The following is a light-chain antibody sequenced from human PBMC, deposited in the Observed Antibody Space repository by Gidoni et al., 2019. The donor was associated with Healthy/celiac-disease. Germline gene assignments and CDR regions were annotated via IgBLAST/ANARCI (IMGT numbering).Light chain of an antibody. Sequence: DIVLTQYPGTLSLSPGERATLSCRASQSVSSSYLAWYQQKPGQAPRLLIYGASSRATGIPDRFSGSGSGTDFTLTISRLEPEDFAVYYCQQYGSSPITFGPGTKVDIK. CDR2: GAS. V-gene: IGKV3-20*01. CDR1: QSVSSSY. CDR3: QQYGSSPIT. J-gene: IGKJ3*01.